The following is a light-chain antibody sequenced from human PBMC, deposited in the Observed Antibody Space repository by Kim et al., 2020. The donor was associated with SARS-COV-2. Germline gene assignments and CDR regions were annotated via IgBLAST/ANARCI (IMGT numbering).Light chain of an antibody. CDR2: WAS. J-gene: IGKJ4*01. CDR3: QQYYRSPPT. V-gene: IGKV4-1*01. CDR1: QNVLYTSNNKNY. Sequence: DIVMTQSPDSLAVSLGERATINCKSSQNVLYTSNNKNYLAWYQQKPGQPPKLLIYWASSRESGVPDRFSGSGSATDFTLTITSLQAEDVAVYYCQQYYRSPPTFGGGTKVDIK.